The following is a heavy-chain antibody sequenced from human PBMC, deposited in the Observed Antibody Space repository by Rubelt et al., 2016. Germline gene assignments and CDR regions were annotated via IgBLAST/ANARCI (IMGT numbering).Heavy chain of an antibody. Sequence: GKGLEWVSAISGSGGSTYYADSVKGRFTISRDNSKNTLYLQMNSLRAEDTAVYYCARGGHYYDSSGYSERYWYFDLWGRGTLVTVSS. V-gene: IGHV3-23*01. J-gene: IGHJ2*01. CDR3: ARGGHYYDSSGYSERYWYFDL. D-gene: IGHD3-22*01. CDR2: ISGSGGST.